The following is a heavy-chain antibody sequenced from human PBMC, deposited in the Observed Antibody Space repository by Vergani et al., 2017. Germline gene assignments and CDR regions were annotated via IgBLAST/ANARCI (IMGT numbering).Heavy chain of an antibody. D-gene: IGHD5-12*01. CDR3: ARAWLRFNYYYYGLDV. CDR1: GGSISSYY. J-gene: IGHJ6*02. CDR2: IYYSGIT. V-gene: IGHV4-30-4*08. Sequence: QVQLQESGPGLVKPSETLSLTCTVSGGSISSYYWSWIRQPPGKGLEWIGFIYYSGITYYNPSLKSRVTISIDTSKNQFSLQLSSVTAANTAVYYCARAWLRFNYYYYGLDVWGQGTTVTVSS.